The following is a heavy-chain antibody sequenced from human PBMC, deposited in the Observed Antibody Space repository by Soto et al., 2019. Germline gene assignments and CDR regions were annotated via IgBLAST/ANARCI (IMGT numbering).Heavy chain of an antibody. Sequence: GGSLRLSCAASGFTFSGSAMHWVRQASGKGLEWVGRIRSKANSYATAYAASVKGRFTISRDDSKNTAYLQMNSLKTEDTAVYYCTRIGEEVGATTSDAFDIWGQGRMVTVAS. V-gene: IGHV3-73*01. J-gene: IGHJ3*02. CDR2: IRSKANSYAT. D-gene: IGHD1-26*01. CDR3: TRIGEEVGATTSDAFDI. CDR1: GFTFSGSA.